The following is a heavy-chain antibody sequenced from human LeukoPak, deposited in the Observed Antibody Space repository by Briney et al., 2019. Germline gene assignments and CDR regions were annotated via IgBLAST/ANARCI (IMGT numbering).Heavy chain of an antibody. V-gene: IGHV4-59*01. CDR1: GGSISSYY. CDR2: IYYSGGT. CDR3: ARGEYYDSSGYYGFGSPFNFDY. J-gene: IGHJ4*02. Sequence: SETLSLTCTVSGGSISSYYWSWIRQPPGKGLEWIGYIYYSGGTNYNPSLKCRVTISVDTSKNQFSLKLSSVTAADTAVYYCARGEYYDSSGYYGFGSPFNFDYWGQGTLVTVSS. D-gene: IGHD3-22*01.